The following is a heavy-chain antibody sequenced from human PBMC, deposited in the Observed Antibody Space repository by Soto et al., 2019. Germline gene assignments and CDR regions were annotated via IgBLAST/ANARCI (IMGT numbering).Heavy chain of an antibody. D-gene: IGHD3-9*01. J-gene: IGHJ6*04. V-gene: IGHV4-34*01. Sequence: SETLSLTCAVYGWSFSGDHWSWSRQPPGPGLEWIGEINHSGSTNYNPSLKSRVTISVDTSKNQFSLKLSSVTAADTAVYYCARRRLYYDILTGSDYYYYYGMDVWGKGTTVT. CDR1: GWSFSGDH. CDR2: INHSGST. CDR3: ARRRLYYDILTGSDYYYYYGMDV.